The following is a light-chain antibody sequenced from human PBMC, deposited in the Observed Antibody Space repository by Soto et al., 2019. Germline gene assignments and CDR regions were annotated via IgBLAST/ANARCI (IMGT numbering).Light chain of an antibody. Sequence: QMVQRPCTPSSAXRERSRISCRAIQSISSRLAWYQQKPGKADNLLIYKASSLESGVTSRFSDRGSGTEFTLTISSRQTYFFECYDGQQDQRYFISPFGAGTKLDSK. V-gene: IGKV1-5*03. J-gene: IGKJ3*01. CDR1: QSISSR. CDR2: KAS. CDR3: QQDQRYFISP.